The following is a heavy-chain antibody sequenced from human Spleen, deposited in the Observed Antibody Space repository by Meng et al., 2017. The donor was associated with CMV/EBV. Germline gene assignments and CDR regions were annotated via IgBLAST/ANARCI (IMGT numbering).Heavy chain of an antibody. CDR1: GYTFTSYG. CDR3: ARSSRTSVNNWFDP. CDR2: ISAYNGNT. D-gene: IGHD2-2*01. Sequence: SGYTFTSYGISWVRQAPGQGLEWVGWISAYNGNTNYAQKLQGRVTMTTDTSTSTAYMELRSLRSDDTAVYYCARSSRTSVNNWFDPWGQGTLVTVSS. J-gene: IGHJ5*02. V-gene: IGHV1-18*01.